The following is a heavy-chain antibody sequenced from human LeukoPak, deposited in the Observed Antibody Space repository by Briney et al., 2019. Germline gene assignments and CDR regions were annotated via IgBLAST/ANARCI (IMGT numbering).Heavy chain of an antibody. CDR2: IRLDGSNK. CDR1: GFTFSSYG. J-gene: IGHJ4*02. CDR3: AKPHFDY. V-gene: IGHV3-30*02. Sequence: GGSLRLSCAASGFTFSSYGMHWVRQAPGKGLEWVAFIRLDGSNKYYADSVRGRFTISRDNSKKKLYLQMNSLRAEDTALYYCAKPHFDYWGQGTLVTVSS.